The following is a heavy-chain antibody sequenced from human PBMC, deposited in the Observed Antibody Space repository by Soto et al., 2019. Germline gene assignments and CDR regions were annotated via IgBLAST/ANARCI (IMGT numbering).Heavy chain of an antibody. Sequence: SETLCLTCTVSGGSISSYDGSWIRQPPGKGLEWIGYIYYSGSTNYNPSLKSRVTISVDTSKNQFSLKLSSVTAADTAVYYCARGLRTRWLHRPVMKYYFDYWGQGTLVTVSS. CDR3: ARGLRTRWLHRPVMKYYFDY. CDR1: GGSISSYD. CDR2: IYYSGST. J-gene: IGHJ4*02. V-gene: IGHV4-59*01. D-gene: IGHD5-12*01.